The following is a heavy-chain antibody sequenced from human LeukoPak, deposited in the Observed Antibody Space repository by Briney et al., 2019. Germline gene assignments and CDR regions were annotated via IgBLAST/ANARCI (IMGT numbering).Heavy chain of an antibody. V-gene: IGHV3-20*04. Sequence: GGSLRLSCAASGFTFDDYGMSWVRQAPGKGLEWVSGINWNGGSTGYADSVKGRFTISRDNAKNSLYLQMNSLRAEDTAVYYCARGPTTVTNDDWYFDLWGRGTLVTVSS. D-gene: IGHD4-17*01. J-gene: IGHJ2*01. CDR3: ARGPTTVTNDDWYFDL. CDR2: INWNGGST. CDR1: GFTFDDYG.